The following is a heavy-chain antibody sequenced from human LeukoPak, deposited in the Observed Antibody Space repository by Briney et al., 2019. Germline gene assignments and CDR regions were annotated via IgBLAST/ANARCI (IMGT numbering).Heavy chain of an antibody. CDR1: GGFFTGYY. CDR2: INHSRST. Sequence: PSQTLSLTCVVSGGFFTGYYWTWIRQSPGKGLEWIGEINHSRSTNYNPSLKGRVNISIDTSKNQFSLNLHSVTAADTSVYYCARGVRPQQANRHDYWGQGTLVIVSS. V-gene: IGHV4-34*01. J-gene: IGHJ4*02. CDR3: ARGVRPQQANRHDY.